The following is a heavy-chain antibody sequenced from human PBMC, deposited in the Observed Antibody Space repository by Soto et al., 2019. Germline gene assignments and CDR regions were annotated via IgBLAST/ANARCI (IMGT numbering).Heavy chain of an antibody. D-gene: IGHD3-22*01. V-gene: IGHV1-69*01. CDR3: ARYIGPRDYYYSSLYAFDI. J-gene: IGHJ3*02. CDR2: IIPIFSTP. Sequence: QVQLVQSGAEVKKPGSSVKVSCKASGGTFSSYAISWVRQAPGQGLEWMGGIIPIFSTPNYAQKLQGGVTITADESTSQAYMELSSVRSEDTAVDYCARYIGPRDYYYSSLYAFDIWGQGTMVTVSS. CDR1: GGTFSSYA.